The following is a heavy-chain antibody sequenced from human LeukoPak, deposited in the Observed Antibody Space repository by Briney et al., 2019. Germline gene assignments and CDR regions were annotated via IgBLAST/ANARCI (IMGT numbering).Heavy chain of an antibody. CDR2: INHSGST. CDR1: GGSMSSSSYY. D-gene: IGHD5-12*01. Sequence: SEILSLTCNVSGGSMSSSSYYWGWIRQPPGKGLEWIGEINHSGSTNYNPSLKSRVTISVDTSKNQFSLKLSSVTAADTAVYYCARFGGYPKGPQYFDYWGQGTLVTVSS. J-gene: IGHJ4*02. V-gene: IGHV4-39*07. CDR3: ARFGGYPKGPQYFDY.